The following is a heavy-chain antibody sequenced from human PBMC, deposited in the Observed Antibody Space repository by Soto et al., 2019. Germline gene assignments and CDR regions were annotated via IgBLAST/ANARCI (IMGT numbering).Heavy chain of an antibody. D-gene: IGHD5-18*01. CDR1: GFSLSTSGVG. CDR2: IYWDDDK. J-gene: IGHJ4*02. V-gene: IGHV2-5*02. CDR3: AHIRDTYGAFDY. Sequence: QITLKESGPTLVKPTQTLTLTCTFSGFSLSTSGVGVGWIRQPPGKALEWLALIYWDDDKRYSPSLKSRLAITKDTSIHQVVLTMTNMAPVDTATYYCAHIRDTYGAFDYWGQGTLVTVSS.